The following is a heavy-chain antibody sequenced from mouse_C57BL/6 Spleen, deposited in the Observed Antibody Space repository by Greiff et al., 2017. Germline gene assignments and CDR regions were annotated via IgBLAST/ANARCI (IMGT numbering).Heavy chain of an antibody. V-gene: IGHV1-64*01. J-gene: IGHJ1*03. D-gene: IGHD2-13*01. CDR3: ARGGLHEEYFDV. CDR2: IHPNSGST. Sequence: QVHVKQSGAELVKPGASVKLSCKASGYTFTSYWMHWVKQRPGQGLEWIGMIHPNSGSTNYNEKFKSKATLTVDKSSSTAYMQLSSLTSEDSAVYYCARGGLHEEYFDVWGTGTTVTVSS. CDR1: GYTFTSYW.